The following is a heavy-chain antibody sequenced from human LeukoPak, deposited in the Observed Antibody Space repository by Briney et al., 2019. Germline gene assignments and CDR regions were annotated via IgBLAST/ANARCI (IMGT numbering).Heavy chain of an antibody. CDR3: ARLPMYPGLTLDY. CDR2: INHSGST. D-gene: IGHD2-8*01. Sequence: PSETLSLTCAVYGGSFSGYYWSWIRQPPGKGLEWIGEINHSGSTNYNPSLKSRVTISVDKSKNQFPLKLSSVTAADTAVYYCARLPMYPGLTLDYWGQGTLVTVSS. V-gene: IGHV4-34*01. CDR1: GGSFSGYY. J-gene: IGHJ4*02.